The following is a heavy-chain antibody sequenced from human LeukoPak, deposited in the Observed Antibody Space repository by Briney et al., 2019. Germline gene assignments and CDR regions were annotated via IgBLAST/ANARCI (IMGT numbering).Heavy chain of an antibody. CDR1: GYTFTDYY. CDR3: ARHNYDFDFDY. V-gene: IGHV1-2*02. D-gene: IGHD3/OR15-3a*01. Sequence: APVKVSCKASGYTFTDYYIHWVRQAPGQGLEWMGWVAPTTGATNYAQKFQGRVAMTRDTSIRTTYMELSSLTSDDTAVYYCARHNYDFDFDYWGQGTLVTVSS. J-gene: IGHJ4*02. CDR2: VAPTTGAT.